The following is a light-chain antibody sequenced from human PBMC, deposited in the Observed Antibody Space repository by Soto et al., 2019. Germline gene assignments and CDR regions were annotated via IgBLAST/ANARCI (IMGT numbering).Light chain of an antibody. Sequence: QSVLTQPASVSGSPGQSITISCTGTSSDVGRYNYVSWFQQHPGKAPKLMIYEVSNRPSGVSDRFSGSKSGNTASLTISGVQAEDEAEYYCCSCTDRTTWVFGGGTKVTVL. J-gene: IGLJ3*02. V-gene: IGLV2-14*01. CDR2: EVS. CDR3: CSCTDRTTWV. CDR1: SSDVGRYNY.